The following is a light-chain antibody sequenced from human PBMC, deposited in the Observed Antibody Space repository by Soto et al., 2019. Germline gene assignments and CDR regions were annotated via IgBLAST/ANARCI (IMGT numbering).Light chain of an antibody. J-gene: IGKJ4*02. V-gene: IGKV1-39*01. CDR1: QSISTY. CDR3: QQSYSRPRT. CDR2: TTS. Sequence: DIQMTQSPSSLSAFVGDSVTITCRASQSISTYVNWYQQKPGKAPTLLIYTTSNLESGVPSRFSGSGSGTDCTLTISSLQPEDFATYFCQQSYSRPRTFGRGTKVEI.